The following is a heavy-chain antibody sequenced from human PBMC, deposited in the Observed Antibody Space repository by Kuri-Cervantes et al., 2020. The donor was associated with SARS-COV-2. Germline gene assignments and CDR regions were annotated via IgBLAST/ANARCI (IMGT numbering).Heavy chain of an antibody. V-gene: IGHV3-7*01. D-gene: IGHD1-26*01. CDR1: GFTFSGHW. J-gene: IGHJ4*02. CDR2: IKQDGSEK. CDR3: AKGRYQVDY. Sequence: GESLKISCAASGFTFSGHWIHWVRQAPGKGLEWVANIKQDGSEKYYVDSVKGRFTISRDNAKNSLYLQMNSLRAEDTAVYYCAKGRYQVDYWGQGTRVTVSS.